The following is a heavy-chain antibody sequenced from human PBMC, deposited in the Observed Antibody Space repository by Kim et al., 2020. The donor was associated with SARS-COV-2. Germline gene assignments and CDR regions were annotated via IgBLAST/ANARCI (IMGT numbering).Heavy chain of an antibody. CDR3: ARDQRLGMPGAFDI. J-gene: IGHJ3*02. Sequence: NPSLKSRVTISVCNSKIQFSLKLSSVTAADTAAYSCARDQRLGMPGAFDIWGQGTMVTVSS. D-gene: IGHD6-25*01. V-gene: IGHV4-4*01.